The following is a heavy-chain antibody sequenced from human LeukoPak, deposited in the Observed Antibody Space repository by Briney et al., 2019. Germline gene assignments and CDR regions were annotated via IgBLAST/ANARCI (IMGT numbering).Heavy chain of an antibody. CDR1: GFTFSSYS. J-gene: IGHJ4*02. D-gene: IGHD3-3*01. Sequence: GSLRLSWGASGFTFSSYSMSWVRPAPGKGLELVAHIKQGGSETSYVDSVKGRFTVSRDSAKNSVYLQMNSLRAEDTAVYYCARWRWAQSEFVYWGQGSLVTVSS. CDR2: IKQGGSET. V-gene: IGHV3-7*01. CDR3: ARWRWAQSEFVY.